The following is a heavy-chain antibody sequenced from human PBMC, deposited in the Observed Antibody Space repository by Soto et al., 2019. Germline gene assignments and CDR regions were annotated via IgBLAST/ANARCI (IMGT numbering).Heavy chain of an antibody. D-gene: IGHD3-22*01. CDR3: ARDQSPHDSNEGGIVVVSELPDAFDI. Sequence: GGSLRLSCAASGFTFSSYSMSWVRQAPGKGLEWVSAISGSGGSTYYADSVKGRFTISRDNSKNTLYLQMNSLRAEDTAVYYCARDQSPHDSNEGGIVVVSELPDAFDIWGQGTMVTVSS. CDR1: GFTFSSYS. J-gene: IGHJ3*02. CDR2: ISGSGGST. V-gene: IGHV3-23*01.